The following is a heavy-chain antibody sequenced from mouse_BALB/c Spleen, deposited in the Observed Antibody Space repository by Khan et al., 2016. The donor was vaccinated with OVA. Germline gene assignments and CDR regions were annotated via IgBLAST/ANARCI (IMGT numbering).Heavy chain of an antibody. J-gene: IGHJ3*01. Sequence: EVQLQQSGPELMKPGASVKISCKASGYSFTSYYIHWVIQSHGKSLEWIGYIDHFSGDTTYNQKFKGRATLTVDKSSSTAYINLSNLTSDDSAVYYCTRHGYVAWFTYWGQGTLVTVSA. CDR3: TRHGYVAWFTY. D-gene: IGHD2-2*01. CDR2: IDHFSGDT. V-gene: IGHV1-31*01. CDR1: GYSFTSYY.